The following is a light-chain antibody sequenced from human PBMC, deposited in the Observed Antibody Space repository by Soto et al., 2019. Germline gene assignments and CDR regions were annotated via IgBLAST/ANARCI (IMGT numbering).Light chain of an antibody. V-gene: IGKV1-39*01. J-gene: IGKJ1*01. CDR1: QTIIGY. CDR2: AAS. CDR3: QLSYSTPRP. Sequence: IQMTQSPYSLSASLGDSVTITCRASQTIIGYLNWYQQKPGKAPRLLINAASNLQSGVPSRFSGSGSGTDFTLTISSLQPEDFATYYCQLSYSTPRPFGQGANVAIK.